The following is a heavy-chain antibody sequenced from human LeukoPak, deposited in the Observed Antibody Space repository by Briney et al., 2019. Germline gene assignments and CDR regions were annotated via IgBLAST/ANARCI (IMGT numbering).Heavy chain of an antibody. V-gene: IGHV1-2*04. J-gene: IGHJ5*02. CDR3: ASGGSGFNNWFDP. CDR2: INPNSGGT. Sequence: ASVKVSCKASVYTFTGYYMHWVRQAPGQGLEWMGWINPNSGGTNYAQKFQGWVTMTRDTSISTAYMELSRLRSDDTAVYYCASGGSGFNNWFDPWGQGTLVTVSS. D-gene: IGHD6-19*01. CDR1: VYTFTGYY.